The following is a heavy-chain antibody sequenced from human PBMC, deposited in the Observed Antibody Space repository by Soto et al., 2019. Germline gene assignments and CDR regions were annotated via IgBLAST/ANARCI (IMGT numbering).Heavy chain of an antibody. CDR1: GGTFSSYA. CDR3: ARELTGTPYYYYYGMDV. Sequence: SVKVSCKASGGTFSSYAISWVRQAPGQGLEWMGGIIPIFGTANYAQKFQGRVTITADKSTSTAYTELSSLRSEDTAVYYCARELTGTPYYYYYGMDVWGQGTTVTVSS. D-gene: IGHD1-7*01. CDR2: IIPIFGTA. J-gene: IGHJ6*02. V-gene: IGHV1-69*06.